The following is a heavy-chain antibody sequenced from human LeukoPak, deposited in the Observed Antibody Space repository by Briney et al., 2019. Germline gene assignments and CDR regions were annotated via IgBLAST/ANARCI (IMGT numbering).Heavy chain of an antibody. D-gene: IGHD4-17*01. CDR3: ARELYGDYDAFDI. J-gene: IGHJ3*02. CDR1: GFTFSSYE. Sequence: GGSLRLSXAASGFTFSSYEMNWVRQAPGKGLEWVSYISSSGSTIYYADSVKGRFTISRDNAKNSLYLQMNSLRAEDTAVYYCARELYGDYDAFDIWGQGTMVTVSS. V-gene: IGHV3-48*03. CDR2: ISSSGSTI.